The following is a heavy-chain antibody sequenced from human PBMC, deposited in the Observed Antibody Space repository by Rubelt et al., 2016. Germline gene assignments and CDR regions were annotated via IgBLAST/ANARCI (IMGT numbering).Heavy chain of an antibody. CDR3: ARDVGGNSVLYYFDY. CDR1: GYTFTGYY. D-gene: IGHD4-23*01. V-gene: IGHV1-2*02. CDR2: IHPNSGGT. Sequence: QVQLVQSGAEVKKPGASVKVSCKASGYTFTGYYMHWVRQAPGQGLEWMGWIHPNSGGTNYAQNVQGRVTMTRDTSISTAYSELSRLGSDDTAVYYCARDVGGNSVLYYFDYWGQGTLVTVSS. J-gene: IGHJ4*02.